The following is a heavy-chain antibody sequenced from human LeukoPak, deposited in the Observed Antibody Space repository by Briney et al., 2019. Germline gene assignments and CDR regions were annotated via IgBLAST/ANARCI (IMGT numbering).Heavy chain of an antibody. CDR1: GYTFTGYY. V-gene: IGHV1-2*02. CDR3: ARVYKVAPNAFDI. D-gene: IGHD5-12*01. Sequence: ASVKVSCKASGYTFTGYYMHWVRQAPGQGLEWMGWINPNSGGTNYAQKFQGRVTMTRDTSISTAYMELSRLRSDDTAVYYCARVYKVAPNAFDIWGHGTTVTVSS. CDR2: INPNSGGT. J-gene: IGHJ3*02.